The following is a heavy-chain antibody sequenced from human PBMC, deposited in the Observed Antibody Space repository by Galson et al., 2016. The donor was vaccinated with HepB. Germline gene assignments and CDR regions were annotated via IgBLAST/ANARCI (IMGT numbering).Heavy chain of an antibody. CDR3: AAGKAAAGSLVFDV. CDR2: INHNGDT. Sequence: SETLSLTCAVYNGSFSEYYWTWIRQTPRNGLEWIGEINHNGDTKYSPSLRSRVSISVDTSKNHFSLNLNSANAADTAVYYCAAGKAAAGSLVFDVWGQGTLVTISS. V-gene: IGHV4-34*01. CDR1: NGSFSEYY. J-gene: IGHJ3*01. D-gene: IGHD6-13*01.